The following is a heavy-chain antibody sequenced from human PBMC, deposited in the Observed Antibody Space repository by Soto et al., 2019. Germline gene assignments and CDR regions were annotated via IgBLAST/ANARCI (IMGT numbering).Heavy chain of an antibody. Sequence: GGSLRLSCAASGFTFSSYAMHWVRQAPGKGLEWVAVISYDGSNKYYADSVKGRFTISRDNSKNTLYLQMNSLRAEDTAVYYSARDRKKTTVTTSYFDYWGQGTLVTVSS. CDR2: ISYDGSNK. J-gene: IGHJ4*02. V-gene: IGHV3-30-3*01. CDR3: ARDRKKTTVTTSYFDY. D-gene: IGHD4-17*01. CDR1: GFTFSSYA.